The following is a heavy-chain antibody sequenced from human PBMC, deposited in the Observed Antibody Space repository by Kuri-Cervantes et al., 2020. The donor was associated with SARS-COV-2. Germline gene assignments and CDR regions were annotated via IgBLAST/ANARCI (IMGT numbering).Heavy chain of an antibody. CDR1: GYSFTSYW. CDR3: ARRSGVMASGPSSYTGLYV. J-gene: IGHJ6*02. CDR2: IYPGDSAT. D-gene: IGHD2-2*02. Sequence: GESLKISCKGSGYSFTSYWIGWVRQMPGKGLEWMGIIYPGDSATKYSPSFQGQVTISADNYISTAYLQWTSLKASDSGIYYCARRSGVMASGPSSYTGLYVWGQGTTVTVSS. V-gene: IGHV5-51*01.